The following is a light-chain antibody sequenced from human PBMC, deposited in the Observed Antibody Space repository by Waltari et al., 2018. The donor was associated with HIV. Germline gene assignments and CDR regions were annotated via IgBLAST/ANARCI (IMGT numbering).Light chain of an antibody. Sequence: SAVTQPASVSGLPGQSITISCTGGDSAFGLYNFVSWYQQHPGSVPSLILYDADSRAPGISDRFSGSRSGPTASLNISRLRAEDEADYYCASFTGDDTLLFGGGTKVTVL. V-gene: IGLV2-14*03. CDR3: ASFTGDDTLL. J-gene: IGLJ3*02. CDR2: DAD. CDR1: DSAFGLYNF.